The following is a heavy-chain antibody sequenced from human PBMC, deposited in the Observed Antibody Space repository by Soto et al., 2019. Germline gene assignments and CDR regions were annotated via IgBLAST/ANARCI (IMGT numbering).Heavy chain of an antibody. CDR1: GFRFSSYE. V-gene: IGHV3-48*03. Sequence: GGSLRLSCEVSGFRFSSYEMNWVRQAPGKGLEWLAYISSGGSLIHYADSVRGRFTISRDNAKNSLYLQMLSLRAEDTAVYYFARDDYSGDSGAFDFWGQGTRVIVSS. CDR3: ARDDYSGDSGAFDF. J-gene: IGHJ4*02. CDR2: ISSGGSLI. D-gene: IGHD4-4*01.